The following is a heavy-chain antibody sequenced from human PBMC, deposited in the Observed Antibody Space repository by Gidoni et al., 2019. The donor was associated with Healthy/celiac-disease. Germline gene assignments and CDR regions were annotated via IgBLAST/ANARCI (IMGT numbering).Heavy chain of an antibody. CDR2: ISAYNGNT. Sequence: QVQLVQSGAEVKKPGASVKASCMASGYAFTRYGIIWVRQAPGQGLEWMGWISAYNGNTNEEQKIQGRVTMTTDTSTSTAYMELRSLRSDDTAVYYCAREGIVSLAYCYYGMDVWGQGTTVTVSS. J-gene: IGHJ6*02. CDR1: GYAFTRYG. D-gene: IGHD2-15*01. V-gene: IGHV1-18*04. CDR3: AREGIVSLAYCYYGMDV.